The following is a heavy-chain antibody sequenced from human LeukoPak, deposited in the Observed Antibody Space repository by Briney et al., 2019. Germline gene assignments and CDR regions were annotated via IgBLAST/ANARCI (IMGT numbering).Heavy chain of an antibody. D-gene: IGHD1-26*01. V-gene: IGHV3-23*01. J-gene: IGHJ4*02. Sequence: GGSLRLSCAASGFSFYNFAMSWVRQAPGKGLEWVSGISGSGGSLYYAESVKGRFSISRDVSKSMLYLEMKSLRVDDTAVYYCVKVSGRGPRGPFDSWGQGTLVTVSS. CDR2: ISGSGGSL. CDR3: VKVSGRGPRGPFDS. CDR1: GFSFYNFA.